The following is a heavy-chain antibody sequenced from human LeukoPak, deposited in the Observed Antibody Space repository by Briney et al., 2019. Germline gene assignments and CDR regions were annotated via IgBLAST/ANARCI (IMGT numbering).Heavy chain of an antibody. D-gene: IGHD3-22*01. CDR1: GFTFSNYA. Sequence: GGSLRLSCAASGFTFSNYAMSWVRRAPGKGLEWVSYISSSSDVIYYADSVRGRFTVSRDNAKNSLYLQVNSLRAEDTAVYYCARDSLLGIVSTTRYYGMDVWGQGTTVTVSS. V-gene: IGHV3-48*04. CDR3: ARDSLLGIVSTTRYYGMDV. CDR2: ISSSSDVI. J-gene: IGHJ6*02.